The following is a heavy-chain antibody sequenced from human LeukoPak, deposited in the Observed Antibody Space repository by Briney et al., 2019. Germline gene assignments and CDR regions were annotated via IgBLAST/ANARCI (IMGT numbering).Heavy chain of an antibody. CDR2: IRYDGSNK. V-gene: IGHV3-30*02. D-gene: IGHD2-2*01. CDR1: GFTFSSYG. J-gene: IGHJ4*02. Sequence: GGXLRLSCAASGFTFSSYGMHWVRQAPGKGLEWVAFIRYDGSNKYYADSVKGRFTISRDNSKNTLYLQMNSLRAEDTAVYYCSLDCSSTSCFSFDYWGQGTLVTVSS. CDR3: SLDCSSTSCFSFDY.